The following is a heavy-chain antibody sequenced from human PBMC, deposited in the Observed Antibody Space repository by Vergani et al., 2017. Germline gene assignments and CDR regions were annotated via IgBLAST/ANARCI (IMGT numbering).Heavy chain of an antibody. V-gene: IGHV3-33*01. Sequence: QVQLVESGGGVVQPGRSLRLSCAASGFTFSSYGMNWVRQAPGKGLEWVAVIWYDGSNKYYADSVKGGSTTSRDNSKNTLYLQMNSLRAEATAVYYCAREAIYYDSSGYYGYDYYYGMDVWGQGTTVTVSS. CDR1: GFTFSSYG. CDR2: IWYDGSNK. J-gene: IGHJ6*02. CDR3: AREAIYYDSSGYYGYDYYYGMDV. D-gene: IGHD3-22*01.